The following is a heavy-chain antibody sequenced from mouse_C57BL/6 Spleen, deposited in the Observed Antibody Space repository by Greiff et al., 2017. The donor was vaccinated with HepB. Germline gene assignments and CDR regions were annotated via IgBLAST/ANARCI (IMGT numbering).Heavy chain of an antibody. D-gene: IGHD1-1*01. V-gene: IGHV1-72*01. CDR1: GYTFTSYW. J-gene: IGHJ1*03. Sequence: QVQLQQPGAELVKPGASVKLSCKASGYTFTSYWMHWVKQRPGRGLEWIGRIDPNSGGTKYNEKFKSKATLTVDKPSSTAYMKLSSLTSEDSAVYNCASSHSYGSSYDWYFDVWGTGTTVTVSS. CDR3: ASSHSYGSSYDWYFDV. CDR2: IDPNSGGT.